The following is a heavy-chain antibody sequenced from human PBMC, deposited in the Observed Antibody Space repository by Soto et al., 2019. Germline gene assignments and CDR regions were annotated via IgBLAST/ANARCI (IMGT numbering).Heavy chain of an antibody. Sequence: GASVKVSCKASGGTFSSYTISWVRQAPGQGLEWMGGIIPIFGTANYAQKFQGRVTITADESTSTAYMELSSLRSEDTAVYYCARSRGIAGRGNWFDPWGQGTLVTVSS. D-gene: IGHD6-13*01. CDR1: GGTFSSYT. V-gene: IGHV1-69*13. J-gene: IGHJ5*02. CDR3: ARSRGIAGRGNWFDP. CDR2: IIPIFGTA.